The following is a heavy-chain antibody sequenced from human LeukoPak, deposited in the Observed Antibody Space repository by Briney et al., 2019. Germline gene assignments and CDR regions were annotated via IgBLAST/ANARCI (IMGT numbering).Heavy chain of an antibody. V-gene: IGHV3-23*01. CDR2: ISGGSEDS. CDR1: GFTFGGYA. D-gene: IGHD2-2*01. J-gene: IGHJ6*02. CDR3: ARTVAQHPTSLLYSYYGLDV. Sequence: GGSLRLSCTASGFTFGGYAMSWVRQAPGKGLEWVSSISGGSEDSYYADSVKGRFTISRDNSKSTLYLQMNSLRADDTAVSSCARTVAQHPTSLLYSYYGLDVWGQGTTATVSS.